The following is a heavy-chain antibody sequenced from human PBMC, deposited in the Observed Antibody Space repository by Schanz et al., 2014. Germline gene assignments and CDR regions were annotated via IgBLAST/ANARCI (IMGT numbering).Heavy chain of an antibody. Sequence: VQLLQFGGGVVQPGRSLRLSCAASGFTFSSYAMHWVRQAPGKGLEWVSSISSSSSYIYYADSVKGRFTISRDNAKNSLYLQMNSLRAEDTAVFYCARDFDDRRGYGSGYCLGDCMDVWGKGTTVTVSS. CDR2: ISSSSSYI. V-gene: IGHV3-21*04. CDR1: GFTFSSYA. J-gene: IGHJ6*03. CDR3: ARDFDDRRGYGSGYCLGDCMDV. D-gene: IGHD3-10*01.